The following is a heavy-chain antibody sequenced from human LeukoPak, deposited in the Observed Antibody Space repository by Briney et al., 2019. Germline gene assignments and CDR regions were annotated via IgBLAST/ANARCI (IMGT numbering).Heavy chain of an antibody. D-gene: IGHD5-12*01. CDR3: AREHSGYDFPGRDYYYMDV. J-gene: IGHJ6*03. CDR2: ISSSSSTI. CDR1: GFTFSSYS. Sequence: GGSLRLSCAASGFTFSSYSMNWVRQAPGKGLEWVSYISSSSSTIYYADSVKGRFTIFRDNAKNSLYLQMNSLRAEDTAVYYCAREHSGYDFPGRDYYYMDVWGKGTTVTVSS. V-gene: IGHV3-48*04.